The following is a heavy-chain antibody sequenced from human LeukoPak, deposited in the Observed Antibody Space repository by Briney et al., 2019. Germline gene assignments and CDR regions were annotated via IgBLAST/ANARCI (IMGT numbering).Heavy chain of an antibody. J-gene: IGHJ5*02. Sequence: TGGSLRLSCAASGFTISSYAMSWVRQAPGKGLEWVSGISGSGGNTYYADSVKGRFTISRDNSKNTLYLQMNSLRAEDTAVYYCAKWVHHDILTGYYNRVESWFDAWGQGTLVTVSS. V-gene: IGHV3-23*01. CDR2: ISGSGGNT. CDR3: AKWVHHDILTGYYNRVESWFDA. D-gene: IGHD3-9*01. CDR1: GFTISSYA.